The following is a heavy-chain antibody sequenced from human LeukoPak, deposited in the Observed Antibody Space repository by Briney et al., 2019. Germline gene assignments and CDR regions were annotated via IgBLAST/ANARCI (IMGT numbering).Heavy chain of an antibody. J-gene: IGHJ4*01. D-gene: IGHD4-23*01. V-gene: IGHV3-74*03. CDR3: ARSYGGFDY. CDR1: GFSFSSSW. CDR2: ISDDGTST. Sequence: SGESLRLSCAASGFSFSSSWMHWVRQAPGKGLMWVSRISDDGTSTMYAASVKGRFTMSRSNAKNTLSLQMDSLTAEDTAVYYCARSYGGFDYWGQGVLVTVS.